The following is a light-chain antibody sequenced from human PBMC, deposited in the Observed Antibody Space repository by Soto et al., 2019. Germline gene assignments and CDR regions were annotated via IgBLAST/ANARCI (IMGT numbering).Light chain of an antibody. CDR3: CSSVVSPNWV. CDR1: SSDVGSYDR. Sequence: QSVLTQPASVSGSPGQSIAISCTGTSSDVGSYDRVSWYQHHPGKAPTLMIYEVNKRPSGVSDRFSGSKSGNTASLTISGLQAEDEADYYCCSSVVSPNWVFGGGTKLTGL. V-gene: IGLV2-23*02. CDR2: EVN. J-gene: IGLJ3*02.